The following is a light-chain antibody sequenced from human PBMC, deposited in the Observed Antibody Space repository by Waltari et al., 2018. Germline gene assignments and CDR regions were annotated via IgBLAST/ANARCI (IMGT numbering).Light chain of an antibody. CDR2: GNN. V-gene: IGLV1-40*01. Sequence: QSVLTQPPSVSGAPGQRVTISCTGSSSSIGAGYDVNWYQQLPGTAPNLLIYGNNNRPSGVPDRCSGSKSGTSASLAITGLQAEDEADYYCQSYYSSLSGSVVGGGTILTVL. J-gene: IGLJ2*01. CDR1: SSSIGAGYD. CDR3: QSYYSSLSGSV.